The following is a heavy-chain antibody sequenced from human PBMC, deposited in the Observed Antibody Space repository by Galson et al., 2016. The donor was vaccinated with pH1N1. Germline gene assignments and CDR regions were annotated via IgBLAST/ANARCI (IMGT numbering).Heavy chain of an antibody. D-gene: IGHD4-17*01. J-gene: IGHJ4*02. Sequence: SVKVSCKASGGSFRNFVVSWMRQAPGQGLEWMGGLMPIFNTPKYAQKFQDRVTITADDATTTTYLELRSLTYEDTTVYYCARVDTTVTHPYLDSWGQGTLVTVSS. V-gene: IGHV1-69*13. CDR1: GGSFRNFV. CDR3: ARVDTTVTHPYLDS. CDR2: LMPIFNTP.